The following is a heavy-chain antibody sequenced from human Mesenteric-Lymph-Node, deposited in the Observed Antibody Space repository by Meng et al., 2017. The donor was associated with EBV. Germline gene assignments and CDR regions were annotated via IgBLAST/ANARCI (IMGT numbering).Heavy chain of an antibody. CDR1: GYTLTSNF. J-gene: IGHJ4*02. CDR3: AREEDSSGYYFDY. D-gene: IGHD3-22*01. Sequence: RVQHGSAGSRPGTLVKVSSKANGYTLTSNFMHGVRQAHGQGLEWMGIINPSGGSTTYAQKFQGRVAMTRDTSTSTDYMELSSLRSEDTAVYYCAREEDSSGYYFDYWGQGTLVTVSS. V-gene: IGHV1-46*01. CDR2: INPSGGST.